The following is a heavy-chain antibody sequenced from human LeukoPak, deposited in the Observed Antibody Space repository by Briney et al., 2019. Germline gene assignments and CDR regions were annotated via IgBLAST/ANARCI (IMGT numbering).Heavy chain of an antibody. Sequence: GESLKISFKGSGSRFTSHWIGWVRPMPGEGLEWMGIIYPGDSDTRYSPSFQGQVTISADKSISTAYLQWSSLKASDTAMYHCARELKWQTTGYYGMDVWGQGTTVTVSS. J-gene: IGHJ6*02. V-gene: IGHV5-51*01. CDR3: ARELKWQTTGYYGMDV. CDR2: IYPGDSDT. CDR1: GSRFTSHW. D-gene: IGHD1-7*01.